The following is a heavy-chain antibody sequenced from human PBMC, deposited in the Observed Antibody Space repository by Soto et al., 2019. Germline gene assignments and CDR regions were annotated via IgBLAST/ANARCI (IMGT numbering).Heavy chain of an antibody. CDR1: GASISTYY. D-gene: IGHD3-10*01. V-gene: IGHV4-59*01. CDR2: IHDSGST. J-gene: IGHJ5*02. Sequence: QVQLQESGPGRVKPSETLSLTCTVSGASISTYYWSWVRQPPGKGLGWIGYIHDSGSTYYNPSLKSRVTMSLDTSRNQFFLQLNSVTAADTAVYYCARESAGSGKNNWFDPWGQGMLVTVSS. CDR3: ARESAGSGKNNWFDP.